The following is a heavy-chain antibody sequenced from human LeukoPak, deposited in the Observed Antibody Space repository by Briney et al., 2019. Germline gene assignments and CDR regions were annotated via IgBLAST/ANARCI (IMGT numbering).Heavy chain of an antibody. D-gene: IGHD2-2*01. Sequence: SETLSLTCAVYGGSFSGYYWSWIRQPPGKGLEWIGEINHSGSTNYNPSLKSRVTISVDTSKNQFSLKLSSVTVADTAVYYCARGLGYCSSTSCYALHFDYWGQGTLVTVSS. CDR3: ARGLGYCSSTSCYALHFDY. J-gene: IGHJ4*02. CDR1: GGSFSGYY. CDR2: INHSGST. V-gene: IGHV4-34*01.